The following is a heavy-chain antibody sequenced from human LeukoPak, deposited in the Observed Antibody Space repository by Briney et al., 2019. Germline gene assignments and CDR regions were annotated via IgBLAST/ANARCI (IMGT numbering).Heavy chain of an antibody. CDR2: ISSSGKTI. V-gene: IGHV3-48*03. CDR3: AREWRGSGDY. J-gene: IGHJ4*02. Sequence: GGSLRLSCAASGFTFSSYAMSWVRQAPGKGLEWVSYISSSGKTIYYADSVKGRFTISRDNAKNSLYLQMNSLRAEDTAIYYCAREWRGSGDYWGQGTLVTVSS. D-gene: IGHD3-10*01. CDR1: GFTFSSYA.